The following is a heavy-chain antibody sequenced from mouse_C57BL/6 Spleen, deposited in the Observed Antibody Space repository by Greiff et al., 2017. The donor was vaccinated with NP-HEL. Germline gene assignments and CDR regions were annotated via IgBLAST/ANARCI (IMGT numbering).Heavy chain of an antibody. D-gene: IGHD1-1*01. J-gene: IGHJ4*01. CDR2: IDPETGGP. CDR1: GYTFTDYE. V-gene: IGHV1-15*01. Sequence: QVQLQQSGAELVRPGASVTLSCKASGYTFTDYEMHWVKQTPVHGLEWIGAIDPETGGPAYNQKFKGKALLTADKSSSTAYMELRSLTSEDSAVYYCTRRVADSGYYAMDYWGQGTSVTVSS. CDR3: TRRVADSGYYAMDY.